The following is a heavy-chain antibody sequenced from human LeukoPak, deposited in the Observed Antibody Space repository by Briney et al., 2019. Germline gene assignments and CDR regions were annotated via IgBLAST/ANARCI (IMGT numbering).Heavy chain of an antibody. CDR3: ATGLIDTNTNSRPNN. Sequence: ASVKVSCKVSGYTLTELAMHWVRQAPGKGLEWMGGFDPEDGETIYAQKFQGRFTMTEDTSTNTAYMELSSLRSEDTAVYYCATGLIDTNTNSRPNNWGQGTLVTVPS. V-gene: IGHV1-24*01. D-gene: IGHD4-23*01. CDR1: GYTLTELA. J-gene: IGHJ4*02. CDR2: FDPEDGET.